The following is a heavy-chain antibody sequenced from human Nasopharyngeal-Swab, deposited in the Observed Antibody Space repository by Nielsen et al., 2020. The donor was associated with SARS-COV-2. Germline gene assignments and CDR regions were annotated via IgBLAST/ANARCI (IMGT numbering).Heavy chain of an antibody. V-gene: IGHV3-30*18. J-gene: IGHJ5*02. Sequence: GESLKISRAASGFTFSSYGMHWVRQAPGKGLEWVAVISYDGSNKYYADSVKGRFTISRDNSKNTLYLQMNSLRAEDTAVYYCAKDLGRNWFDPWGQGTLVTVSS. CDR2: ISYDGSNK. D-gene: IGHD3/OR15-3a*01. CDR3: AKDLGRNWFDP. CDR1: GFTFSSYG.